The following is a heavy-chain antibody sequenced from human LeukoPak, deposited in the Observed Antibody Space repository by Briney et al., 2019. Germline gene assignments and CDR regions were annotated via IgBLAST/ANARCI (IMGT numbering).Heavy chain of an antibody. Sequence: SETLSLTCTVSGGSISTYYRSWIRQPPGKRLEWIGYILYTGNTNYNPSLKSRVTMSVDTSKNQFSLKLSSVTAADTAVYYCAREDPQTTVPEGMDVWGPGTTVTVSS. CDR1: GGSISTYY. CDR2: ILYTGNT. CDR3: AREDPQTTVPEGMDV. D-gene: IGHD4-17*01. V-gene: IGHV4-59*01. J-gene: IGHJ6*02.